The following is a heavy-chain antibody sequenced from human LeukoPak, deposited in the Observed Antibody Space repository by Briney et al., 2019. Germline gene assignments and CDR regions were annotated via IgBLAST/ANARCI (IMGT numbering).Heavy chain of an antibody. CDR3: ARGRYRHYYGSGSPPNDAFDI. J-gene: IGHJ3*02. CDR2: INQSGST. CDR1: GGSFSGYY. V-gene: IGHV4-34*01. D-gene: IGHD3-10*01. Sequence: PSETLSLTCAVYGGSFSGYYWSWIRQPPGKGLEWIGEINQSGSTNYNPSLKSRVTISVDTSKNQFSLKLSSVTAADTAVYYCARGRYRHYYGSGSPPNDAFDIWGQGTMVTVSS.